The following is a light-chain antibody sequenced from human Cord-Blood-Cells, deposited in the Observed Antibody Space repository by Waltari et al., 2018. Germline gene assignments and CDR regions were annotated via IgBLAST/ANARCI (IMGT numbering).Light chain of an antibody. Sequence: EIVLTQSPAPLSLSPGERATLACRASQSVSSSLAWYQQKPGQAPRLLIYDASNRATGIPARFSGSGSGTDFTLTISSLEPEDFAVYYCQQRSNWPTFGQGTRLEIK. J-gene: IGKJ5*01. V-gene: IGKV3-11*01. CDR3: QQRSNWPT. CDR1: QSVSSS. CDR2: DAS.